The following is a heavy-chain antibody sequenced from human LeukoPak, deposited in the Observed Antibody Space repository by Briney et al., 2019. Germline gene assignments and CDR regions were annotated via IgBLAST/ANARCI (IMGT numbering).Heavy chain of an antibody. CDR1: GFTFSSYA. V-gene: IGHV3-23*01. J-gene: IGHJ4*02. Sequence: PGGGLRLSCAASGFTFSSYAMSWVRQAPGKGLEWVSAISGSGGSTYYADSVKGRFTISRDNSKNTLYLQMNSLRAEDTAVYYCAKAKNYSGYLYFDYWGQGTLVTVSS. D-gene: IGHD5-12*01. CDR2: ISGSGGST. CDR3: AKAKNYSGYLYFDY.